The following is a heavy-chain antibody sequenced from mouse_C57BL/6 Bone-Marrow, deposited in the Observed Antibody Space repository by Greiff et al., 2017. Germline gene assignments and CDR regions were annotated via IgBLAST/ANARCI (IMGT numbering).Heavy chain of an antibody. CDR3: ARETTVVPWYFDV. J-gene: IGHJ1*03. Sequence: QVQLQQSGAELARPGASVKLSCKASGYTFTSYGISWVKQRTGQGLEWIGEIYPRSGNTYYNEKFKGKATLTADKSSSTAYMELRSLTSEDSAVYFCARETTVVPWYFDVWGTGTTVTVSS. V-gene: IGHV1-81*01. D-gene: IGHD1-1*01. CDR2: IYPRSGNT. CDR1: GYTFTSYG.